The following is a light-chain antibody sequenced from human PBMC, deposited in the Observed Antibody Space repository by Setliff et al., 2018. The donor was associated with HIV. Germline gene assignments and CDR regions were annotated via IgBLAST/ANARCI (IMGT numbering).Light chain of an antibody. CDR3: SSRIVSSALHV. CDR2: AVK. V-gene: IGLV2-14*03. CDR1: SSDIGGYNY. J-gene: IGLJ1*01. Sequence: QSALTQPASVSGSPGQSITISCTGTSSDIGGYNYVSWYQQHPGKAPKLVIYAVKGRPAGVSNRFSGSKSGNTASLTISGLQAEDEADYYCSSRIVSSALHVFGTGTKVTVL.